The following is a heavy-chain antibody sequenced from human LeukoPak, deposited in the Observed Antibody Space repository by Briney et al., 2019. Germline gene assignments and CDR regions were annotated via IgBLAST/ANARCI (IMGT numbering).Heavy chain of an antibody. D-gene: IGHD5-12*01. CDR2: INHSGST. Sequence: PSETLSLTCAVYGGSFSGYYWSWTRQPPGKGLEWIGEINHSGSTNYNPSLKSRVTISVDTSKNQFSLKLSSVTAADTAVYYCARGKGQWLRSNWFDPWGQGTLVTVSS. CDR1: GGSFSGYY. V-gene: IGHV4-34*01. CDR3: ARGKGQWLRSNWFDP. J-gene: IGHJ5*02.